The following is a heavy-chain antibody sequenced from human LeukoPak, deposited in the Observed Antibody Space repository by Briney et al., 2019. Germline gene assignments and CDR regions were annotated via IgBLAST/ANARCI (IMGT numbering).Heavy chain of an antibody. D-gene: IGHD1-1*01. CDR2: ISGDGGST. V-gene: IGHV3-43*02. J-gene: IGHJ4*02. CDR1: GFTFDDYA. Sequence: GGSLRLSCAASGFTFDDYAMHWVRHAPGKGLEWVSLISGDGGSTYYADSVKGRFTISRDNSKNSLYLQMNSLRTGDTALYYCAKSQRFSSTPTIDYWGQGTLVTVSS. CDR3: AKSQRFSSTPTIDY.